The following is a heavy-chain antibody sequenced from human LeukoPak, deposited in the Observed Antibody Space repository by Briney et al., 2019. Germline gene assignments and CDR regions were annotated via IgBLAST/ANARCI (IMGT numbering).Heavy chain of an antibody. CDR2: ISGSGGST. Sequence: PGGSLRLSCIVSGFTFGGHWMSWVRQAPGKGLEWVSVISGSGGSTYYADSVKGRFTISRDNSKNTLYLQMNSLRAEDTAVYYCAKPVKQLVSYYYYGMDVWGQGTTVTVSS. V-gene: IGHV3-23*01. CDR1: GFTFGGHW. D-gene: IGHD6-13*01. CDR3: AKPVKQLVSYYYYGMDV. J-gene: IGHJ6*02.